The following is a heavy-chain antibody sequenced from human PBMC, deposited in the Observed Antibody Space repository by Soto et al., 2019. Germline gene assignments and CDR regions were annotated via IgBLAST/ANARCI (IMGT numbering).Heavy chain of an antibody. Sequence: PGGSLRLSCAVSGLTVSRTQMSWVRQAPGKGLQWVSVIYSAGSTYYANAVKGRFTISRDISENKIFLELNGLTVDDTALYYCARAREPEYSSSIFFDYRGRGTVVTVSS. CDR3: ARAREPEYSSSIFFDY. CDR2: IYSAGST. V-gene: IGHV3-53*01. CDR1: GLTVSRTQ. J-gene: IGHJ4*01. D-gene: IGHD6-6*01.